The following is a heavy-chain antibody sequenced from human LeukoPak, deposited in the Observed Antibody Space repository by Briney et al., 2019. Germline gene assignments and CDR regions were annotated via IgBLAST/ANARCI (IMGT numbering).Heavy chain of an antibody. J-gene: IGHJ5*02. CDR3: AHRGLRFLEWLTWFDP. Sequence: SGPTLVNPTQTLTLTCTFSGLSLSTSGVGVGWIRQPPGKALEWLALIYWDDDKRYSPSLKSRLTITKDTSKNQVVLTMTNMDPVDTATYYCAHRGLRFLEWLTWFDPWGQGTLVTVSS. CDR2: IYWDDDK. CDR1: GLSLSTSGVG. V-gene: IGHV2-5*02. D-gene: IGHD3-3*01.